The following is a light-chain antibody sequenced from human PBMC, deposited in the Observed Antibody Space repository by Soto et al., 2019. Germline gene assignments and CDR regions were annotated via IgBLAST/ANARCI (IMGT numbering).Light chain of an antibody. J-gene: IGKJ3*01. V-gene: IGKV3-20*01. CDR1: QSVSSSY. Sequence: ESVVTQSPGTLYLSPGERATLSCRASQSVSSSYLDWYQQKHGQAPRHLLYGAASRATGIPDRFSGSGSGTDFTLIISRLEPEDFAVYDFQQYGSSLFTFGPGTKGDIK. CDR3: QQYGSSLFT. CDR2: GAA.